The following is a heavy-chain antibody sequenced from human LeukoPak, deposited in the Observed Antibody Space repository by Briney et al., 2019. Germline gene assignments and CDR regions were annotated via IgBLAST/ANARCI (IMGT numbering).Heavy chain of an antibody. CDR2: IKQDGSEK. J-gene: IGHJ4*02. D-gene: IGHD6-6*01. CDR3: ARDHGSSSPDY. Sequence: PGGSLRLSCAASGFTFSSYWMSWVRQAPGKGLDWVANIKQDGSEKYYVDSVKGRFTISRDNAKNSLYLQMNSLRAEDTAVYYCARDHGSSSPDYWGQGTLVTVSS. V-gene: IGHV3-7*01. CDR1: GFTFSSYW.